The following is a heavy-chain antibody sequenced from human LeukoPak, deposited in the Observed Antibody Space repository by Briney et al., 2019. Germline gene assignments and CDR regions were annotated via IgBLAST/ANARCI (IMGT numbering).Heavy chain of an antibody. CDR2: IYYSGST. J-gene: IGHJ4*02. D-gene: IGHD1-1*01. V-gene: IGHV4-59*01. Sequence: PSETLSLTCTVSGGSISSYYWSWIRQPPGKGLEWIGYIYYSGSTNYNPSLKSRVTISVDTSKNQFSLKLSSVTAADTAVYHCARHNWNLPFDYWGQGTLVTVSS. CDR3: ARHNWNLPFDY. CDR1: GGSISSYY.